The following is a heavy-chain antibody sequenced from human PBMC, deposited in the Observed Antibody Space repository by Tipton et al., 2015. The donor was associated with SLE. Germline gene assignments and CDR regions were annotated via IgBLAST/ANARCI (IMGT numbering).Heavy chain of an antibody. Sequence: LRLSCTVSGGSISSYYWSWIRQPPGKGLEWIGYIYYSGSTNYNPPLKSRDTISVDTAKNQFSLKLSSVTAADTAVYYCARVERAARGFDYWGQGALVTVSS. CDR2: IYYSGST. CDR3: ARVERAARGFDY. J-gene: IGHJ4*02. CDR1: GGSISSYY. D-gene: IGHD6-13*01. V-gene: IGHV4-59*01.